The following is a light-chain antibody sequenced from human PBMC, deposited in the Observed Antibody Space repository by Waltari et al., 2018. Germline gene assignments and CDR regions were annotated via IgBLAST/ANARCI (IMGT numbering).Light chain of an antibody. CDR2: DND. J-gene: IGLJ1*01. V-gene: IGLV1-51*01. CDR3: GTWDSSLNAYV. Sequence: HSVLTQPPSVSAAPGQQVTISCSGSTSNIGNNYVSWYQQVPGTAPKLLIYDNDKRPSGIPDRFSGSKSGTSATLGITGLQTGDEADHYCGTWDSSLNAYVFGSGTKVTVL. CDR1: TSNIGNNY.